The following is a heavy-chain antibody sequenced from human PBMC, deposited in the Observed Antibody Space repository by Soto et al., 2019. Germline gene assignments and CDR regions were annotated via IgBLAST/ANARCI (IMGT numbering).Heavy chain of an antibody. CDR2: IYYSGST. CDR1: GGSISSGGYY. Sequence: SETLSLTCTVSGGSISSGGYYWSWIRQHPGKGLEWIGYIYYSGSTYYNPSLKSRVTISVDTSKNQFSLKLSSVTAADTAVYYCARGHLYSSSWYGPFDYWGQGTRVTSPQ. CDR3: ARGHLYSSSWYGPFDY. J-gene: IGHJ4*02. D-gene: IGHD6-13*01. V-gene: IGHV4-31*03.